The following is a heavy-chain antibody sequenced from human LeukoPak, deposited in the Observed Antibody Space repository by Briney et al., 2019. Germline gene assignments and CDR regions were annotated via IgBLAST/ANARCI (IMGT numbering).Heavy chain of an antibody. D-gene: IGHD5-12*01. CDR1: GFTFSSYA. CDR2: ISSSSSTI. CDR3: ARVLRGYASYEGN. J-gene: IGHJ4*02. V-gene: IGHV3-48*01. Sequence: GGSLRLSCVASGFTFSSYAMSWVRQAPGKGLEWVSYISSSSSTIYYADSVKGRFTISRDNAKNSLYLQMNSLRAEDTAVYYCARVLRGYASYEGNWGQGTLVTVSS.